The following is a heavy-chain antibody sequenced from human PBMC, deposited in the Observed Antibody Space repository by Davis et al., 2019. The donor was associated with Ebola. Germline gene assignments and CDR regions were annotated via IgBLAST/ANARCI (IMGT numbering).Heavy chain of an antibody. Sequence: PGGSLRLSCKGSGYTFTTHWIGWVRQMPGKGLEWMGIIYPGDSDTRYSPSFQGQVTISADKSISTAYLQWSSLKASDTAMYYCARRGVVGAVFDYWGQGTLVTVSS. CDR2: IYPGDSDT. D-gene: IGHD1-26*01. CDR1: GYTFTTHW. CDR3: ARRGVVGAVFDY. J-gene: IGHJ4*02. V-gene: IGHV5-51*01.